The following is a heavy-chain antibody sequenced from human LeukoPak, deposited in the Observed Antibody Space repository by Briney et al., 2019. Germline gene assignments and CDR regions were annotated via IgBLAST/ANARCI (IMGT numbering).Heavy chain of an antibody. Sequence: ASVKVSCKASGYTFTSYGISWVRQAPGQGLEWMGWISAYNGNTNYAQKLQGRVTMTTDTSTSTAYMELRSLRSDDTAVYYCARGLGDYYDSSGYYRVELELDIWGQGTMVTVSS. J-gene: IGHJ3*02. CDR3: ARGLGDYYDSSGYYRVELELDI. V-gene: IGHV1-18*01. D-gene: IGHD3-22*01. CDR2: ISAYNGNT. CDR1: GYTFTSYG.